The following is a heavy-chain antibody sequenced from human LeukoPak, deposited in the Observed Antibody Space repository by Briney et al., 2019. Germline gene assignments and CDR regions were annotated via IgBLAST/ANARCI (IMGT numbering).Heavy chain of an antibody. CDR3: AREVRVWYYGSGSYYNDY. CDR2: INAGNGNT. Sequence: GASVKVSCKASGYTFTSYAMHWVRQAPGQRLEWMGWINAGNGNTKYSQKFQGRVTITRDTSASTAYMELSSLRSEDTAVCYCAREVRVWYYGSGSYYNDYWGQGTLVTVSS. J-gene: IGHJ4*02. D-gene: IGHD3-10*01. V-gene: IGHV1-3*01. CDR1: GYTFTSYA.